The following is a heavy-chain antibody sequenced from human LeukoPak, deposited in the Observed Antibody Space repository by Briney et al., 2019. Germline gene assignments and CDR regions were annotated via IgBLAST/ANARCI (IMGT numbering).Heavy chain of an antibody. CDR3: ARPRSGALDY. CDR2: IYYSGST. V-gene: IGHV4-39*01. J-gene: IGHJ4*02. D-gene: IGHD3-10*01. Sequence: SETLSLTCTVSGGSISSSSYYWGWIRQPPGKGLEWIGSIYYSGSTYYNPSLKSRVTISVDTSKNQFSLKLSSVTAADTAVYYCARPRSGALDYWGQGTLVTVSS. CDR1: GGSISSSSYY.